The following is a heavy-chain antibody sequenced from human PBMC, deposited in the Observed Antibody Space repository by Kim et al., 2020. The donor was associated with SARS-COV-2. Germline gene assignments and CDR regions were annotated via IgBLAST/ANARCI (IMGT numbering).Heavy chain of an antibody. V-gene: IGHV3-23*01. D-gene: IGHD5-12*01. CDR3: ARIVATIGEDY. CDR2: VSVGGDVK. CDR1: GLSLSSYA. Sequence: GGSLRLSCAVSGLSLSSYAMTWVRHRPGKGLEWVSTVSVGGDVKDYADFVKGRFTVSKDTAKNTVDLQMNSLRAEDTAVYFCARIVATIGEDYWGQGAQVTVSS. J-gene: IGHJ4*02.